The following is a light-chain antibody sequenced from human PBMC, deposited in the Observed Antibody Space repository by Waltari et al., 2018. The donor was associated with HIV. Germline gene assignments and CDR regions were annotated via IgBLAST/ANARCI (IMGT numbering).Light chain of an antibody. CDR3: MQSLHLLYT. Sequence: DIVMTQTPPSLSVTPGQPASFSCNSSQSLKHTDGKTYLYWYLQRPGQSPQVLIYEVSKSYTGVPDRFSGSGSGTQFTLKIARVEAEDVGSYYCMQSLHLLYTFGQGTKLEIK. V-gene: IGKV2D-29*02. J-gene: IGKJ2*01. CDR1: QSLKHTDGKTY. CDR2: EVS.